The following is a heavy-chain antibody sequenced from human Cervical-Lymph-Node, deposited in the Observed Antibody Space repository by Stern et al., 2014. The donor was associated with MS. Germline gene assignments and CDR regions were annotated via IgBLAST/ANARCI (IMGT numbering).Heavy chain of an antibody. CDR1: GYSFISDW. Sequence: EVQLLESGAEVKKLGDSLKISCKASGYSFISDWIGWVRQVPGKGLEWMGNIYPGDSDTRYSPSFQGLVTISADKSITTAYLQWNSLKASDTALYYCVRGGSGQLVGPFQHWGQGTLLSVTS. D-gene: IGHD6-6*01. CDR2: IYPGDSDT. J-gene: IGHJ1*01. CDR3: VRGGSGQLVGPFQH. V-gene: IGHV5-51*03.